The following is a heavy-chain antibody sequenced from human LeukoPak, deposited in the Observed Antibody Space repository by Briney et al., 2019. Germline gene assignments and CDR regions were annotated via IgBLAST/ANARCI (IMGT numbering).Heavy chain of an antibody. CDR1: GGSISTGVYY. D-gene: IGHD1-7*01. V-gene: IGHV4-31*03. CDR2: NT. Sequence: PSETLSLTCTASGGSISTGVYYWSWIRQHPGKGLEWIGYNTYYNPSLKSRVTISVDTSKSQFSLKLTSVTAADTAVYYCARGQRGWNYGRYYYYGMDVWGQGTTVTVSS. J-gene: IGHJ6*02. CDR3: ARGQRGWNYGRYYYYGMDV.